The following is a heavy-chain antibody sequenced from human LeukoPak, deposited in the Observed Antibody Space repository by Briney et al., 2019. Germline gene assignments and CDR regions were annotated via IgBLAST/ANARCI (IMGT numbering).Heavy chain of an antibody. V-gene: IGHV4-34*01. CDR1: GGSFSGYY. CDR2: INHSGST. J-gene: IGHJ5*02. CDR3: ARGRGFDP. Sequence: PSETLSLTCAVYGGSFSGYYWSWIRQPPGKGLEWIGEINHSGSTNYNPSLKSRVTISVDTSKNQFSLKLSSVTAADTAVYYCARGRGFDPWGQGTLVTVSS.